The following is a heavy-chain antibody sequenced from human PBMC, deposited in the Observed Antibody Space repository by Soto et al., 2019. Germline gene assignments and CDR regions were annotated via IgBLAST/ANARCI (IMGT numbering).Heavy chain of an antibody. CDR1: GYSISSGSY. D-gene: IGHD3-22*01. J-gene: IGHJ4*01. CDR3: AKAHVMVVADSTFDY. CDR2: IYHGGTT. Sequence: SETLSLTCTVSGYSISSGSYWGWIRQPPGKGPEWIASIYHGGTTFYNPSLKSRVTVSVDKSNNQFSLKLGSVTAADTAVYYCAKAHVMVVADSTFDYWGHGTLVTVSS. V-gene: IGHV4-38-2*02.